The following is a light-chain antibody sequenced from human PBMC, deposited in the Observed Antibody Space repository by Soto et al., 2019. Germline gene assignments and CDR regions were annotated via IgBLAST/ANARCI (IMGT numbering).Light chain of an antibody. CDR1: QSLLHSNGYNY. CDR2: LGS. Sequence: DIVMTQSPLSLPVTPGEPASISCRSSQSLLHSNGYNYLDWYLQKPGQSPQLLIYLGSNRASGVPDRFSCSGSGTDFTLKISRVEAEDVGVYYCMQARQTLSFGPGTKVDIK. J-gene: IGKJ3*01. V-gene: IGKV2-28*01. CDR3: MQARQTLS.